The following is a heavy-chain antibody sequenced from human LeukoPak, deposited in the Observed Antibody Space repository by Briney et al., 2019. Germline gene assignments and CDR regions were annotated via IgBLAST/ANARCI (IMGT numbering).Heavy chain of an antibody. Sequence: GGSLRLSRAASGFSFSDYWMSWVRQAPGKGLEWVATIKHDGREQYYVDSLKGRFTISRDNTKNSLYLLMNSLRAEDTAVYYFATASYGFAQWGQGTLVTVSS. J-gene: IGHJ4*02. CDR1: GFSFSDYW. CDR3: ATASYGFAQ. V-gene: IGHV3-7*05. D-gene: IGHD3-10*01. CDR2: IKHDGREQ.